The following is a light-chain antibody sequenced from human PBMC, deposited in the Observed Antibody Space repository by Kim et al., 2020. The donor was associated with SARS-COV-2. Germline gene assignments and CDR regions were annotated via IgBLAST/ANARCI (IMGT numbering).Light chain of an antibody. CDR3: QQYYSIPLT. V-gene: IGKV4-1*01. CDR2: WAS. CDR1: QSVLYSSNNKNC. Sequence: DIVMTQSPDSLAVSLGERATINCKSTQSVLYSSNNKNCLAWYQQKPGQPPKLLIYWASTRESGVPDRFSGSGYGTDFTLTISSLQAEDVAVYYCQQYYSIPLTFGGGTKVDIK. J-gene: IGKJ4*01.